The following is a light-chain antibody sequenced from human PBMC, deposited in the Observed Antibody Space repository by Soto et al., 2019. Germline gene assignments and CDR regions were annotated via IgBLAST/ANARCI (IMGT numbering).Light chain of an antibody. CDR2: GAS. CDR1: QSVSSN. CDR3: QQRRNWPLT. J-gene: IGKJ4*01. V-gene: IGKV3-11*01. Sequence: EIVLTQSPATLSFSPGERATLSCRASQSVSSNLAWYQQKPGQAPRLLIYGASNRATGIPARFSGSGSGTDFTLTISSLEPEDFAVYYCQQRRNWPLTFGGGTKVGIK.